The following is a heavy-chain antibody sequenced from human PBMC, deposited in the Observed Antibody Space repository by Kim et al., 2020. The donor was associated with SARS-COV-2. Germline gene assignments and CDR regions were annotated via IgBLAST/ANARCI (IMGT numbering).Heavy chain of an antibody. D-gene: IGHD5-12*01. CDR2: INHSGST. J-gene: IGHJ6*02. CDR3: ARVIMVEMATIKAPGMDV. V-gene: IGHV4-34*01. CDR1: GGSFSGYY. Sequence: SETLSLTCAVYGGSFSGYYWSWIRQPPGKGLEWIGEINHSGSTNYNPSLKSRVTISVDTSKNQFSLKLSSVTAADTAVYYCARVIMVEMATIKAPGMDVWGQGTTVTVSS.